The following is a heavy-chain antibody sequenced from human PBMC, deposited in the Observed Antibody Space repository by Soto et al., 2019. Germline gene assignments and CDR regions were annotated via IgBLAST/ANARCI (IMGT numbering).Heavy chain of an antibody. CDR3: VCWGDYYGSSVYQPIDS. CDR1: GYSISSGYY. D-gene: IGHD3-22*01. CDR2: LYHSGST. J-gene: IGHJ4*02. Sequence: SETLSLTCAVSGYSISSGYYWGWIRQPPGKGLEWIGSLYHSGSTYYNPSLKSRVTISVDTSKNQFSLKLSSVTAADTAVTYGVCWGDYYGSSVYQPIDSWGQGTLVTVSS. V-gene: IGHV4-38-2*01.